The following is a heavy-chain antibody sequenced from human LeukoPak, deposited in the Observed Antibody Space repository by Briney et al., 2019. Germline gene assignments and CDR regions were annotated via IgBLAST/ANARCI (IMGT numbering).Heavy chain of an antibody. CDR2: INPNSGGT. CDR3: ARAPMVRGVIVWFDP. V-gene: IGHV1-2*02. J-gene: IGHJ5*02. Sequence: GASVKVSCKASGYTFTDYYIHWVRQAPGQGLEWMAWINPNSGGTNYAQKFQGRVTMTRDTSISTAYMELSRLRSDDTAVYYCARAPMVRGVIVWFDPWGQGTLVTVSS. D-gene: IGHD3-10*01. CDR1: GYTFTDYY.